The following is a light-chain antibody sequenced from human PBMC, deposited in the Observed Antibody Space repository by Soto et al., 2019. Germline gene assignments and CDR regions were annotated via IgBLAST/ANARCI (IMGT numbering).Light chain of an antibody. CDR2: WAS. J-gene: IGKJ4*01. CDR1: QSVLYSSNNKNY. Sequence: DIVMTQSPDSLTVSLGERATINCKSSQSVLYSSNNKNYLAWFQQKPGQPPKLLIYWASTRESGVPDRFSGSGSGTDFTHTISSLQAEDVALYYCQQYYSTPLTFGGGTKVEIK. CDR3: QQYYSTPLT. V-gene: IGKV4-1*01.